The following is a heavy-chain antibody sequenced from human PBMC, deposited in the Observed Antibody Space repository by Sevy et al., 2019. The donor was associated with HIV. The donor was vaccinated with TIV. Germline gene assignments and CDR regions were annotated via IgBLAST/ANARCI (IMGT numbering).Heavy chain of an antibody. CDR3: AKDSSTAYYYGMDV. CDR1: GFTFDDYA. Sequence: GGSLRLSCAASGFTFDDYAMHWVRQAPGKGLEWVSGISWNSGSIGYADSVKGRFTISRDNAKNSLYLQMNSLRAEDTALYYCAKDSSTAYYYGMDVWGQGTTVTVS. V-gene: IGHV3-9*01. CDR2: ISWNSGSI. J-gene: IGHJ6*02. D-gene: IGHD1-1*01.